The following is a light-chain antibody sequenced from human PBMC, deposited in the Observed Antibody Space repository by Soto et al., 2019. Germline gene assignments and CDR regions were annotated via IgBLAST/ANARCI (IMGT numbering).Light chain of an antibody. V-gene: IGKV4-1*01. CDR3: QQYYSTPRT. J-gene: IGKJ1*01. CDR1: QSVLYSSNNKNY. CDR2: WAS. Sequence: DIVMRQSPDSLAVSLGERATINCKSSQSVLYSSNNKNYLAWYQQKPGQPPKLLIYWASTRESGVPDRFSGSGSGTDFTLTISSLQAEDVAVYYCQQYYSTPRTFGQGTKVDIK.